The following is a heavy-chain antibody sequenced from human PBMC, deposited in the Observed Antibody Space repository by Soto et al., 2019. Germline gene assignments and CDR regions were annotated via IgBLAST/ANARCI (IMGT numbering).Heavy chain of an antibody. CDR3: AGVGDGYGGASCYRHLDY. CDR1: TFTLSDYC. CDR2: IKQDGSEK. D-gene: IGHD2-15*01. J-gene: IGHJ4*02. Sequence: GGSLRLSCAASTFTLSDYCMSWVRQAPGKGLEWVANIKQDGSEKHYVDSVKGRFTISRDDAKNSLFLQMNSLRAEDTAIYYCAGVGDGYGGASCYRHLDYWGQGALVTVSS. V-gene: IGHV3-7*01.